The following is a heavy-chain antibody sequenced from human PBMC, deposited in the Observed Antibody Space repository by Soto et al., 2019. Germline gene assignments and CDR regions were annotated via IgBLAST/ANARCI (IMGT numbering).Heavy chain of an antibody. CDR2: ITGGGDNT. CDR3: TQDGGSRDWLTVN. V-gene: IGHV3-23*01. J-gene: IGHJ4*02. Sequence: EVQLLESGGDLVQPGGSLRLSCAASGFTFTSYAMSWIRQAPGKGLEWVSAITGGGDNTYYADSVKGRFTISRANSKNTLYLQMNSLRAEDAAFYYCTQDGGSRDWLTVNWGQGTLVTVSS. CDR1: GFTFTSYA. D-gene: IGHD3-9*01.